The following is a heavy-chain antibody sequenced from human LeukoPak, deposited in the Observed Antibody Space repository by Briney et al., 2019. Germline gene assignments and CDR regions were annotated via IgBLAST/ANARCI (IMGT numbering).Heavy chain of an antibody. CDR3: ARVFGQPSFRKGYFDY. D-gene: IGHD3-16*01. Sequence: TPGGTLRLSCAASGFTFSDYYMSWIRQAPGKGLEWVSYISSSGSTIYYADSVKGRFTISRDNAKNSLYLQMNSLRAEDTAVYYCARVFGQPSFRKGYFDYWGQGTLVTVSS. J-gene: IGHJ4*02. V-gene: IGHV3-11*04. CDR2: ISSSGSTI. CDR1: GFTFSDYY.